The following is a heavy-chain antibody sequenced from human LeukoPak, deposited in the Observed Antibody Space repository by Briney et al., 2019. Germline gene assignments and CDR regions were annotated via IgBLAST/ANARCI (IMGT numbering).Heavy chain of an antibody. V-gene: IGHV4-34*01. D-gene: IGHD3-10*01. CDR3: ARESMNRGVTYFDY. CDR1: GGSLSGYY. Sequence: PSETLSLTCAVYGGSLSGYYWSWIRQPPGKGLEWIGEINHSGSTNYNPSLKSRVTISVDTSKNQFSLKLSSVTAADTAVYYCARESMNRGVTYFDYWGQGTLVTVSS. J-gene: IGHJ4*02. CDR2: INHSGST.